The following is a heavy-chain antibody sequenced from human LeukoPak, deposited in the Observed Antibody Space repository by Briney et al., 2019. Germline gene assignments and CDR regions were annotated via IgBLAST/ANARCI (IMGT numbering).Heavy chain of an antibody. CDR3: AGSLAVTRTRGYYFDY. CDR2: IYSGGTT. J-gene: IGHJ4*02. V-gene: IGHV3-53*01. D-gene: IGHD2-21*02. CDR1: GFTVSSNY. Sequence: QPGGSLRLSCAASGFTVSSNYMSWVRQAPGKGLEWVSVIYSGGTTYYADSVKGRFTISRDNSKNTLYLQMNSLRAEDTAVYYCAGSLAVTRTRGYYFDYWGQGTLVTVSS.